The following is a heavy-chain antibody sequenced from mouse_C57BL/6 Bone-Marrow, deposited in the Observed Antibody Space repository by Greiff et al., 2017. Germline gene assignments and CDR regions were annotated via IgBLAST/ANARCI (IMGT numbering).Heavy chain of an antibody. D-gene: IGHD2-2*01. V-gene: IGHV2-2*01. Sequence: VKLQESGPGLVQPSQSLSITCTVSGFSLTSYGVHWVRQSPGKGLEWLGVIWSGGSTDYNAAFISRLCISKDKSKSQVFFKMNSLQADDTAIYYCARNGYDGGFYAMDYWGQGTSVTVSS. CDR2: IWSGGST. CDR3: ARNGYDGGFYAMDY. CDR1: GFSLTSYG. J-gene: IGHJ4*01.